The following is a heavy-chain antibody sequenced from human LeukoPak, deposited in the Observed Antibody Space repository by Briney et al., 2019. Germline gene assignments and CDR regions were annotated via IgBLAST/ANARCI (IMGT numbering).Heavy chain of an antibody. J-gene: IGHJ4*02. V-gene: IGHV3-21*06. CDR2: ISGGSTYI. CDR1: GFIFSIYS. CDR3: VRGKCSSGPDSFEY. Sequence: GGSLRLSCAASGFIFSIYSMNWVRQAPGKGLEWVSYISGGSTYIYYADSVKGRFTISRDEATNSLFLQMNSLSAEDTAVYYCVRGKCSSGPDSFEYWGQGTLVTVSS. D-gene: IGHD6-19*01.